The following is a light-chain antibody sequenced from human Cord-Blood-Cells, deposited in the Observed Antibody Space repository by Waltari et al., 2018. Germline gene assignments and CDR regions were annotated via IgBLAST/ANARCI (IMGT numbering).Light chain of an antibody. Sequence: QSALTQPASVSGSPGQSITISCTGTSRAVGSYTLVSWYQQHPGKAPKLMIYEVSKRPSGVSNRFSGSKSGNTASLTISGLQAEDEADYYCCSYAGSSTWVFGGGTKLTVL. J-gene: IGLJ3*02. CDR2: EVS. CDR1: SRAVGSYTL. V-gene: IGLV2-23*02. CDR3: CSYAGSSTWV.